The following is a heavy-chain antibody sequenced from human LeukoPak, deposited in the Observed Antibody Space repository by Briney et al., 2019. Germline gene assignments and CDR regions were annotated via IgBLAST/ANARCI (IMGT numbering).Heavy chain of an antibody. J-gene: IGHJ4*02. CDR1: GGSISSYY. CDR2: ICTSGST. CDR3: ARGIRFLEWLY. Sequence: SETLSLTCTVSGGSISSYYWSWIRQPAGKGLEWIGRICTSGSTNYNPSLKSRVTMSVDTSKNQFSLKLTSVTAADTAVYYCARGIRFLEWLYWGQGTLVTVSS. V-gene: IGHV4-4*07. D-gene: IGHD3-3*01.